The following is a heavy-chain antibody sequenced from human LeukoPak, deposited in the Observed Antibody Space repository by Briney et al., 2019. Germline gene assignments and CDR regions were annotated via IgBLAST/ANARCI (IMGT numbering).Heavy chain of an antibody. CDR1: GYSISSGYY. J-gene: IGHJ4*02. D-gene: IGHD2-8*01. CDR2: IYHSGST. CDR3: ASAGYCTNGVCSNLAINFDY. Sequence: SETLSLTCAVSGYSISSGYYWGWIRQPPGKGLEWIGSIYHSGSTYYNPSLKSRVTISVDTSKNQFSLKLSSVTAADTAVYYCASAGYCTNGVCSNLAINFDYWGQGTLVTASS. V-gene: IGHV4-38-2*01.